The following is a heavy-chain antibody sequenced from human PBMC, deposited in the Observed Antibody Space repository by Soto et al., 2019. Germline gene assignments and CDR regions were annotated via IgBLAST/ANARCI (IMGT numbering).Heavy chain of an antibody. CDR3: AKAEDNGGNSRPFDS. Sequence: QLQLQESGPGLVKPSQTLSLSCTVSGGSISIINNYWTWIRQHPGKGLEWIGFISHSGSTYYNPSLTSRLTISLDTSKNQFSLTLSSVTAADTAVYFRAKAEDNGGNSRPFDSWGQGTLVTVSS. D-gene: IGHD2-21*02. V-gene: IGHV4-31*03. J-gene: IGHJ4*02. CDR1: GGSISIINNY. CDR2: ISHSGST.